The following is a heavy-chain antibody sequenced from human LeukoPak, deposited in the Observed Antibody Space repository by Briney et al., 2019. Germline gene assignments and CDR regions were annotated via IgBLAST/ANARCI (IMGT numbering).Heavy chain of an antibody. V-gene: IGHV3-74*01. CDR2: INSDGIRT. CDR3: ARGGYGAYYFDL. CDR1: GFTFSNYW. D-gene: IGHD4-17*01. J-gene: IGHJ2*01. Sequence: GGSLRLPCAASGFTFSNYWMHWVRQAPGKGLVWVSRINSDGIRTNYADSVKGRFTISRDNAENTLYLQMNSLRAEDTAVYYCARGGYGAYYFDLWGRGTLVTVSS.